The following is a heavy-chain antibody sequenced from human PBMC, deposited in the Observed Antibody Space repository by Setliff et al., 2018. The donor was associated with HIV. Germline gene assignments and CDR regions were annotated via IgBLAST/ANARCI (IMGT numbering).Heavy chain of an antibody. CDR1: GGSISSGIYY. CDR2: IYTSGST. CDR3: ARASVGATGLYAFDI. J-gene: IGHJ3*02. D-gene: IGHD1-26*01. V-gene: IGHV4-61*09. Sequence: LSLTCTVSGGSISSGIYYWSWIRQPAGQGLEWIGHIYTSGSTNYSPSVKSRVTISVDTSKNQFSLRLNSVTAADTAVYYCARASVGATGLYAFDIWGQGTMVTVS.